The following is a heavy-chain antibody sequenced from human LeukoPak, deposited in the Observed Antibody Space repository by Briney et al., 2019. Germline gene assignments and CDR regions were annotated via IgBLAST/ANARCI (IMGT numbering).Heavy chain of an antibody. CDR1: GGSISSYY. J-gene: IGHJ6*03. V-gene: IGHV4-59*12. CDR2: IYYSGST. Sequence: SETLSLTCTVSGGSISSYYWSWIRQPPGKGLEWIGYIYYSGSTNYNPSLKSRVTISVKTSKNQFSLKLRSVTAADTAVYYCAREGPNSYYYYYYMDVWGKGTTVTISS. CDR3: AREGPNSYYYYYYMDV. D-gene: IGHD1-7*01.